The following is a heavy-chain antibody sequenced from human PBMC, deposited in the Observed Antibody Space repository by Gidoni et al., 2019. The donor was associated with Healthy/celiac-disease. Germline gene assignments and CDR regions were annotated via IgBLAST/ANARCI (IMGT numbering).Heavy chain of an antibody. CDR1: GFTFRSYG. V-gene: IGHV3-30*18. J-gene: IGHJ3*02. CDR3: AKDGGGVDAFDI. Sequence: QVQLVESGGGVVQPGRSLRLSCAASGFTFRSYGMHWVRQAPGKGLEWVAVISYDGSNKYYADSVKGRFTISRDNSKNTLYLQMNSLRAEDTAVYYCAKDGGGVDAFDIWGQGTMVTVSS. CDR2: ISYDGSNK.